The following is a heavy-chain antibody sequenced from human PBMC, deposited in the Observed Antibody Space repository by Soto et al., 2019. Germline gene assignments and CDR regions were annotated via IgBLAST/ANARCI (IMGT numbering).Heavy chain of an antibody. CDR3: AREAEYYDSSGYYFNWFDP. CDR2: IYYSGST. D-gene: IGHD3-22*01. J-gene: IGHJ5*02. V-gene: IGHV4-59*01. Sequence: PSETLSLTCTVSGGSISSYYWSWIRQPPGKGLEWIGYIYYSGSTNYNPSLKSRVTISVDTSKNQFSLRLSSVTAADTAVYYCAREAEYYDSSGYYFNWFDPWGQGTLVTVSS. CDR1: GGSISSYY.